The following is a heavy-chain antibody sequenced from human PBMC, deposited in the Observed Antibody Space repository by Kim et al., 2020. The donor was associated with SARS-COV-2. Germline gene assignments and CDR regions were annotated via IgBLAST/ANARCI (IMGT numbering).Heavy chain of an antibody. CDR3: ARAGFDY. J-gene: IGHJ4*02. Sequence: SGGSRYYADTVKGRFAIARDQSRNTVYLQMNGRGAEDTAVYYCARAGFDYWGQGTLVTVSS. CDR2: SGGSR. V-gene: IGHV3-53*01.